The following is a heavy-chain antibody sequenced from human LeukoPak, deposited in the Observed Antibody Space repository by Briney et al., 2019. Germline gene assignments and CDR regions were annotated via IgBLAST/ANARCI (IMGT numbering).Heavy chain of an antibody. CDR2: IYYSGST. CDR1: GGSISSYY. D-gene: IGHD5-24*01. CDR3: ARDTGWLSFDY. J-gene: IGHJ4*02. V-gene: IGHV4-59*01. Sequence: SETLCLTCTVSGGSISSYYWSWIRQPPGKGLEWIAYIYYSGSTNYYPSLKGRVTISGDTSKSQFYLKLSTVTAADTAVYYCARDTGWLSFDYWGQGTLVTVS.